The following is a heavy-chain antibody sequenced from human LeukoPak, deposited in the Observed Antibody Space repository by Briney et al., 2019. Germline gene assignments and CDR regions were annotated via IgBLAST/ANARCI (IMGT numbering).Heavy chain of an antibody. D-gene: IGHD2-2*03. J-gene: IGHJ6*03. V-gene: IGHV1-69*05. CDR2: IIPIFGTA. Sequence: GASVKVSCKASGGTFSSYAISWVRQAPGQGLEWMGGIIPIFGTANYAQKFQGRVTITTDESTSTAYIELSSLRSEDTAVYYCARDAVRVGSRNYYYYYMDVWGKGTTVTVSS. CDR3: ARDAVRVGSRNYYYYYMDV. CDR1: GGTFSSYA.